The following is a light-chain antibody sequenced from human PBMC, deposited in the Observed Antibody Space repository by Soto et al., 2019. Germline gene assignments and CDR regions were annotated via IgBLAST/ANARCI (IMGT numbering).Light chain of an antibody. CDR2: GAS. CDR3: QQYAIAPFT. V-gene: IGKV3-20*01. J-gene: IGKJ3*01. CDR1: QSITNN. Sequence: ELVMAQSPTTLSVSPGERATLSCRASQSITNNLAWYQQRPGQAPRLLIYGASNRATGIPDRFSGSGSGTDFTLTISRLEPEDFALYYSQQYAIAPFTFGPGTKVDIK.